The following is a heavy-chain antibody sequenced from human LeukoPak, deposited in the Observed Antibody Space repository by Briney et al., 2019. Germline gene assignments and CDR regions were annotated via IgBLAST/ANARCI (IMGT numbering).Heavy chain of an antibody. J-gene: IGHJ4*02. D-gene: IGHD1-1*01. Sequence: PSETLSLTCAVSGFSISLGYYWVCIRQPAGQRLEWIGSIHPSGTTFYNSSLNSRITMTIDAPKNQFSLRLSLVTAVDTAVYFCATERERRITDWGEGTLVTVSS. V-gene: IGHV4-38-2*02. CDR1: GFSISLGYY. CDR2: IHPSGTT. CDR3: ATERERRITD.